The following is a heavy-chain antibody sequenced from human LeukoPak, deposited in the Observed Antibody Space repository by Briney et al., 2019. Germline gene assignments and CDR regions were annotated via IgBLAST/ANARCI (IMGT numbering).Heavy chain of an antibody. CDR3: ARSIKDGSGSYSSCD. CDR1: GYTFTSYY. Sequence: ASVKVSCKASGYTFTSYYMNWVRQAPGQGLEWMGWINANSGDTNYAQKFQGRVTMTRDTSISTAYMELSRLRSDDTAVYYCARSIKDGSGSYSSCDWGQGTLVTVSS. V-gene: IGHV1-2*02. D-gene: IGHD3-10*01. J-gene: IGHJ4*02. CDR2: INANSGDT.